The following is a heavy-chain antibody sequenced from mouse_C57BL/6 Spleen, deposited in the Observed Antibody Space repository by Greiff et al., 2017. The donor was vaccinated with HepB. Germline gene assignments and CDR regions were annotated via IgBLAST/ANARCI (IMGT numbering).Heavy chain of an antibody. D-gene: IGHD1-1*02. CDR1: GYTFTDYY. CDR3: ARSGGNEGFDY. CDR2: INPYNGGT. J-gene: IGHJ2*01. V-gene: IGHV1-19*01. Sequence: EVQLQQSGPVLVKPGASVKMSCKASGYTFTDYYMNWVKQSHGKSLEWIGVINPYNGGTSYNQKFKGKATLTVDKSSSTAYMELNSLTSEDSAVYYCARSGGNEGFDYWGQGTTLTVSS.